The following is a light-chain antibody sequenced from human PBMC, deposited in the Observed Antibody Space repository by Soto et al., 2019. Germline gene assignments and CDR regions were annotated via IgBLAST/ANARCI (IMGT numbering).Light chain of an antibody. CDR3: AAWDDSLSGVV. CDR2: RNN. J-gene: IGLJ2*01. CDR1: SPNIGSNY. V-gene: IGLV1-47*01. Sequence: QSVLTQPPSASGTPGQRVTISCSGSSPNIGSNYVFWYQHLPGTAPKLLIYRNNQRPSGVPDRFSGSKSGTSASLAISGPRSEDETDYYCAAWDDSLSGVVFGGGTKVPVL.